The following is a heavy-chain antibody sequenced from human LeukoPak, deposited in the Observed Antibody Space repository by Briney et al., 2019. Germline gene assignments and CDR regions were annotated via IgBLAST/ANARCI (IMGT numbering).Heavy chain of an antibody. CDR2: VYYSGST. Sequence: SETLSLTCTVSGGSISSYYWSGIRQPPGKGLEWIGYVYYSGSTNYNPSLKSRVTISVDTSKNQFSLKLSSVTAADTAVYYCARGGYDYVWGSYLDYWGQGTLVTVSS. J-gene: IGHJ4*02. CDR1: GGSISSYY. CDR3: ARGGYDYVWGSYLDY. V-gene: IGHV4-59*01. D-gene: IGHD3-16*01.